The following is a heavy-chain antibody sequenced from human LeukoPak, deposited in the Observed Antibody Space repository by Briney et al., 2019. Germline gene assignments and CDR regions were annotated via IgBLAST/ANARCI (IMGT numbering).Heavy chain of an antibody. CDR1: GGSMSSYY. V-gene: IGHV4-4*07. J-gene: IGHJ4*02. CDR3: ARGVGVWLVEH. Sequence: SETLSLTCTVSGGSMSSYYWSWMRQPAGGGREWIGRIYTSGSTNYNPPLKSRVTMSVDTSKNQFSLKLSSVTAADTAVYYCARGVGVWLVEHWGQGTLVTVSS. CDR2: IYTSGST. D-gene: IGHD6-19*01.